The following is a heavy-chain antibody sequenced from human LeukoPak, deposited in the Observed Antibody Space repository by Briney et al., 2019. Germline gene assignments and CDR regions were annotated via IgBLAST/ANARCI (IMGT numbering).Heavy chain of an antibody. CDR1: GFTCSSYS. J-gene: IGHJ5*02. D-gene: IGHD6-13*01. Sequence: GSPRLSCAASGFTCSSYSMNWVRHAPGKELEWVSSISSSSSDIYYADSVKGRLTISRDNAKNSLYLQMNSLRAEDTAVYYCARDVVVAAAEWSWFDPWGQGTLVTVSS. CDR2: ISSSSSDI. V-gene: IGHV3-21*01. CDR3: ARDVVVAAAEWSWFDP.